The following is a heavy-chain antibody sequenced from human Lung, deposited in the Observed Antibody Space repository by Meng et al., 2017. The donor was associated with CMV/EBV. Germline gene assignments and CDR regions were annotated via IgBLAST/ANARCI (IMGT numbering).Heavy chain of an antibody. D-gene: IGHD2-21*02. J-gene: IGHJ4*02. CDR3: ARVVTALWGYYFDY. V-gene: IGHV4-4*02. Sequence: SAPELVKPSGTRSLTCAVPGGSISSSNWWSWVRQPPGKGLEWIGEIYHSGSTNYNPSLKSRVTISVDKSKNQFSLKLSSVTAADTAVYYCARVVTALWGYYFDYWGQGTLVTVSS. CDR2: IYHSGST. CDR1: GGSISSSNW.